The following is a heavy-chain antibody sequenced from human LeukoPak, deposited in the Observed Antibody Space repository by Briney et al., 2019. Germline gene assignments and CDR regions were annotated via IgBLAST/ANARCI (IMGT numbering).Heavy chain of an antibody. J-gene: IGHJ5*02. V-gene: IGHV3-7*01. CDR3: ASMDIVVVPAPKRWFDP. Sequence: GGSLRLSCAASGFTFSSYWMSWVRQAPGKGLEWVANIKQDGSEKYYVDSAKGRFTISRDNAKNSLYLQMNSLRAEDTAVYYCASMDIVVVPAPKRWFDPWGQGTLVTVSS. CDR1: GFTFSSYW. D-gene: IGHD2-2*03. CDR2: IKQDGSEK.